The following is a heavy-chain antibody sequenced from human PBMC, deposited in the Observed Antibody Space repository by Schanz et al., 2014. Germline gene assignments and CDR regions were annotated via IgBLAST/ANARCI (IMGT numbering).Heavy chain of an antibody. Sequence: QVQLVQSGAEVKKPGASVKVSCKASGYTLTGFGVSWVRQAPGQGREWMGWISAYSGNSKYAQKLQGRVTMTTDTSTNTAYMELRSLTSDDTAVYYCARAVGGNSALEWFDPWGQGTLVTVSS. CDR2: ISAYSGNS. V-gene: IGHV1-18*01. CDR3: ARAVGGNSALEWFDP. D-gene: IGHD2-21*01. J-gene: IGHJ5*02. CDR1: GYTLTGFG.